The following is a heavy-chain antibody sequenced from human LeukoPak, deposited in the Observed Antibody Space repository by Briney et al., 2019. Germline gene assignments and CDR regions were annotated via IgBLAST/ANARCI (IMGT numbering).Heavy chain of an antibody. CDR2: IYSGGST. CDR3: ARDAAYFDY. Sequence: GGSLRLSCAASGFTVSNNYMSWVRQAPGKGLEWVSLIYSGGSTYYADSVKGRFTISRDKSKNTLYLQMNSLRAEDTAVNYCARDAAYFDYWGQGTLVTVSS. D-gene: IGHD2-15*01. CDR1: GFTVSNNY. V-gene: IGHV3-66*01. J-gene: IGHJ4*02.